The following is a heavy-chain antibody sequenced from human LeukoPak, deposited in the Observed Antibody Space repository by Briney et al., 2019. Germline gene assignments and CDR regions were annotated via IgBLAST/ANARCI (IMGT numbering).Heavy chain of an antibody. Sequence: GGSLRLSCAASGFTFSNAWMSWVRQAPGKGLEWVSYISSSSSTIYYADSVKGRFTISRDNAKNSLYLQMNSLRAEDTAVYYCARGLRFLEWLYHRSIEEYYFDYWGQGTLVTVSS. CDR2: ISSSSSTI. V-gene: IGHV3-48*01. CDR3: ARGLRFLEWLYHRSIEEYYFDY. J-gene: IGHJ4*02. CDR1: GFTFSNAW. D-gene: IGHD3-3*01.